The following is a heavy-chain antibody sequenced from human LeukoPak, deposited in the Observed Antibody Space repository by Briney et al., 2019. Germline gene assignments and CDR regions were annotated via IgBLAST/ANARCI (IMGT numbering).Heavy chain of an antibody. CDR3: ACTSPIGSGWYLDY. D-gene: IGHD6-19*01. V-gene: IGHV4-59*01. Sequence: PSETLSLTCTVSGGSISSYYWSWIRQPPGKGLEWIGYTYYSGSTNYNPSLKSRVTISVDTSKNQFSLKLSSVTAADTAVYYCACTSPIGSGWYLDYWGQGTLVTVSS. CDR1: GGSISSYY. J-gene: IGHJ4*02. CDR2: TYYSGST.